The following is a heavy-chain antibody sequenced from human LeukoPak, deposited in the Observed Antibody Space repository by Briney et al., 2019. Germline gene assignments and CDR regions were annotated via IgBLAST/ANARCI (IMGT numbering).Heavy chain of an antibody. J-gene: IGHJ4*02. D-gene: IGHD5-18*01. CDR2: INHSGST. V-gene: IGHV4-34*01. CDR3: ALGYSYGTFDY. CDR1: GGSFSGYY. Sequence: SETLSLTCAVYGGSFSGYYWSWIRQPPGKGLEWIGEINHSGSTNYNPSLKSRVTISVDTSKNQFSLKLSSVTAADTAVYYCALGYSYGTFDYWGQGTLVTLSS.